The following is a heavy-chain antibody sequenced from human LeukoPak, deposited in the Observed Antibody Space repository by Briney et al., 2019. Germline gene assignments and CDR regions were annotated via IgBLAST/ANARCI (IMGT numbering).Heavy chain of an antibody. Sequence: ASVKVSCKASGYTFTSYGISWARQAPGQGLEWMGWISAYNGNTNYAQKLQGRVTMTTDTSTSTAYMELRSLRSDDTAVYYCARDRKHSSGWYAYSEFDYWGQGTLVTVSS. CDR1: GYTFTSYG. J-gene: IGHJ4*02. CDR2: ISAYNGNT. V-gene: IGHV1-18*01. D-gene: IGHD6-19*01. CDR3: ARDRKHSSGWYAYSEFDY.